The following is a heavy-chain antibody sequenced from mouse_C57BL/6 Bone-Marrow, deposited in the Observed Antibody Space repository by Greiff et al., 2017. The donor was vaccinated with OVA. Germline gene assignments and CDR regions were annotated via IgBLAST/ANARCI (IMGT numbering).Heavy chain of an antibody. CDR1: GYAFSSYW. D-gene: IGHD1-1*01. J-gene: IGHJ1*03. CDR3: AREDSSYWYFDV. V-gene: IGHV1-80*01. Sequence: VKLMESGAELVKPGASVKISCKASGYAFSSYWMNWVKQRPGKGLEWIGQIYPGDGDTNYNGKFKGKATLTVDKSSSTAYMQLSSLTSEDSAVYCGAREDSSYWYFDVWGTGTTVTVSS. CDR2: IYPGDGDT.